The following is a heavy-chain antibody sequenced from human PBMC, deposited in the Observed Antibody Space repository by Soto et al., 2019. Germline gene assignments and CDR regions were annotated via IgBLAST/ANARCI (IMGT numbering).Heavy chain of an antibody. V-gene: IGHV1-69*12. Sequence: QVQLVQSGAKVKKPGSSVKVSCKASGGTFSSYAISWVRQAPGQGLEWMGGIIPIFGTANYEQKFQGRVTITANEATSTAYMELSSLRSEDTAVYYCARDLSGYGGPDAFDIWGQGTMVTVSS. D-gene: IGHD3-10*01. J-gene: IGHJ3*02. CDR2: IIPIFGTA. CDR1: GGTFSSYA. CDR3: ARDLSGYGGPDAFDI.